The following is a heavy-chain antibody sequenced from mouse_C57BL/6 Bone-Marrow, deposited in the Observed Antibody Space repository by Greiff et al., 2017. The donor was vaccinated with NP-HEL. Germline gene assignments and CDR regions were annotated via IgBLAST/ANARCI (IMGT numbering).Heavy chain of an antibody. J-gene: IGHJ3*01. V-gene: IGHV1-54*01. CDR1: GYAFTNYL. CDR3: ARGADWFAY. Sequence: VQLKESGAELVRPGTSVKVSCKASGYAFTNYLIEWVKQRPGQGLEWIGVINPGSGGTNYNEKFKGKATLTADKSSSTAYMQLSSLTSEDSAVYFCARGADWFAYWGQGTLVTVSA. D-gene: IGHD3-3*01. CDR2: INPGSGGT.